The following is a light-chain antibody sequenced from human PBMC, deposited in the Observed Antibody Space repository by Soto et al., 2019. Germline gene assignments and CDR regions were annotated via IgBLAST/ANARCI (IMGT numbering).Light chain of an antibody. CDR3: SSSTTSHTRV. Sequence: QSVLTQPASVSGSPGQSITISCTGTSSDVGGYDFVSWYQHHPGKAPKLMIFDVNNRPAGLSNRFSGSKSGNTASLTISGLQTEDEAHYYCSSSTTSHTRVFGTGTKVTV. V-gene: IGLV2-14*01. J-gene: IGLJ1*01. CDR2: DVN. CDR1: SSDVGGYDF.